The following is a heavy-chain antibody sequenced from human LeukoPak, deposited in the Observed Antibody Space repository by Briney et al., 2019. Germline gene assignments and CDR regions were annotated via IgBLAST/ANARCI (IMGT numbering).Heavy chain of an antibody. CDR3: AKDSDYGDSPSYYYYYMDV. CDR2: ISGSGGST. J-gene: IGHJ6*03. CDR1: GFTFSDYS. D-gene: IGHD4-17*01. V-gene: IGHV3-23*01. Sequence: GGSLRLSCAASGFTFSDYSMSWVRQAPGKGLEWVSAISGSGGSTYYADSVKGRFTISRDNSKNTLYLQMNSLRAEDTAVYYCAKDSDYGDSPSYYYYYMDVWGEGTAVTVSS.